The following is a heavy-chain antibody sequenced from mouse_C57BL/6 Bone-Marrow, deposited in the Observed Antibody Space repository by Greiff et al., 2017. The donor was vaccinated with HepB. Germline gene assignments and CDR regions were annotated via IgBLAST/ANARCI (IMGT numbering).Heavy chain of an antibody. CDR1: GFTFSSYA. CDR3: AREIYYGNGGY. Sequence: EVMLVESGGGLVKPGGSLKLSCAASGFTFSSYAMSWVRQTPEKRLEWVATISDGGSYTYYPDNVKGRFTISRDNAKNNLYLQMSHLKSEDTAMYYCAREIYYGNGGYWGQGTSVTVSS. D-gene: IGHD2-1*01. CDR2: ISDGGSYT. J-gene: IGHJ4*01. V-gene: IGHV5-4*01.